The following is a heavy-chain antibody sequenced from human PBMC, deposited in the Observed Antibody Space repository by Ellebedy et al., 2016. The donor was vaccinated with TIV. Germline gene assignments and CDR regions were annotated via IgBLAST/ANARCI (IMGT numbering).Heavy chain of an antibody. CDR3: ARRHCGGDCHFDY. Sequence: ASVKVSXXASGYTFTGYYIHWVRQAPGQGLEWMGWSNPNNGGTNYAQNFQGRVTMTRDTSISTAYMELSRLRSDDTAVYYCARRHCGGDCHFDYWGQGTLVTVSS. CDR1: GYTFTGYY. V-gene: IGHV1-2*02. D-gene: IGHD2-21*01. CDR2: SNPNNGGT. J-gene: IGHJ4*02.